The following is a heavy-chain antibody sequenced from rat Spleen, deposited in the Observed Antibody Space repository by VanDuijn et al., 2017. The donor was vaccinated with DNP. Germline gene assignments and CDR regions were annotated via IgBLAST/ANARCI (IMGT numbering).Heavy chain of an antibody. Sequence: EVQLQESGPGLVKPSQSLSLTCSVTGYSITSSYRWNWIRKFPGNKLEWMGSINSAGNTNYNPSLKSRISITRDTSKNQFFLQVNSVISEDTATYYCARSGYSSGGSWFAYWGQGTLVAVSS. D-gene: IGHD1-1*01. CDR1: GYSITSSYR. J-gene: IGHJ3*01. CDR3: ARSGYSSGGSWFAY. V-gene: IGHV3-3*01. CDR2: INSAGNT.